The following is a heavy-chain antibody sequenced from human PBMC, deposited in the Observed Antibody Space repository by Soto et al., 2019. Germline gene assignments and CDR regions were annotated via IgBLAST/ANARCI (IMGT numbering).Heavy chain of an antibody. CDR2: INQDRTEK. J-gene: IGHJ3*02. CDR3: ARDDSSGGAFDI. Sequence: GGSLILSCAASGFTFSAYWMSGVRQAPGKGLEWVANINQDRTEKYYVDSVKGRFTISRDNAKNSLYLQMNSLRAEDTAVYYCARDDSSGGAFDIWGQGTMVTVSS. CDR1: GFTFSAYW. D-gene: IGHD6-19*01. V-gene: IGHV3-7*01.